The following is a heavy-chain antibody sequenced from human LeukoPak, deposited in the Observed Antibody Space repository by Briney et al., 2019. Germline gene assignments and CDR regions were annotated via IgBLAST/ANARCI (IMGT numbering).Heavy chain of an antibody. CDR2: ISAYNGNT. CDR3: ASLPAAIDPGWFDP. V-gene: IGHV1-18*01. CDR1: GYTFTSYG. D-gene: IGHD2-2*01. J-gene: IGHJ5*02. Sequence: GASVKVSCKASGYTFTSYGISWVRQAPGQGLEWMGWISAYNGNTNYAQKLQGRVTMTTDTSTSTAYMELRSLRSDDTAVYYSASLPAAIDPGWFDPWGQGTLVTVSS.